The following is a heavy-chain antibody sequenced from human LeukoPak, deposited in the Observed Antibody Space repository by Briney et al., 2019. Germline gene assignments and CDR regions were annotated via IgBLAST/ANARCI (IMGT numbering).Heavy chain of an antibody. J-gene: IGHJ4*02. CDR2: INPNSGGT. CDR3: ARDGGTAGYSSGSDY. D-gene: IGHD5-18*01. Sequence: ASVKVSCKASGYTFTGYYMHWVRQAPGQGLEWMGWINPNSGGTNYAQKFQGRVTMTRDTSISTAYMELRSLRSDDTAVYYCARDGGTAGYSSGSDYWGQGTLVTVSS. CDR1: GYTFTGYY. V-gene: IGHV1-2*02.